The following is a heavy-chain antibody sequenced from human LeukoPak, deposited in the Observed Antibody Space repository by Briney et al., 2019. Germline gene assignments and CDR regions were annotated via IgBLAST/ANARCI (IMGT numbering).Heavy chain of an antibody. V-gene: IGHV3-30-3*01. J-gene: IGHJ4*02. CDR2: TSSAGTNN. D-gene: IGHD2-15*01. Sequence: PGRSLRLSCAASGFTFNTYAMHWIRQAPGKGLEWVTVTSSAGTNNYYADSVKGRFTISRDNAKNSLYLQMNNLRAEDTAVYYCARDLSGPSLYWGQGTLVTVSS. CDR3: ARDLSGPSLY. CDR1: GFTFNTYA.